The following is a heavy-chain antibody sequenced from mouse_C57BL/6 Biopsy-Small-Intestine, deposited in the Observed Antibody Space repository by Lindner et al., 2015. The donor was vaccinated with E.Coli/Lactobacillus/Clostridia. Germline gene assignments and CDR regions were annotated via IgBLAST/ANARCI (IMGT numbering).Heavy chain of an antibody. Sequence: SVKVSCKASGYTFTSSGISWVRQAPGQGLECLGWISPITGVTTYAQKFQGRVTMTRDTSISTGYMEVSSLTSDDTAVYYCAISVLSPANPNFDFWGQGTLVTVSS. CDR2: ISPITGVT. V-gene: IGHV1S15*01. CDR3: AISVLSPANPNFDF. J-gene: IGHJ4*01. CDR1: GYTFTSSG.